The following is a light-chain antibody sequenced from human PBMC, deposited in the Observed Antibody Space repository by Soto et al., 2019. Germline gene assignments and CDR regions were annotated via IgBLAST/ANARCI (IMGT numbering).Light chain of an antibody. CDR2: GVS. V-gene: IGKV3-20*01. CDR3: QQYIDSPRT. Sequence: EIILTQSPGTLALSPGDGATLSCRASQTVNRNYLAWYHQRPGQPPRLLIYGVSNRASGVPDRFSGDWSGTEFTLTIGRLDPDDFGVYYCQQYIDSPRTFGQGNRVEVK. J-gene: IGKJ1*01. CDR1: QTVNRNY.